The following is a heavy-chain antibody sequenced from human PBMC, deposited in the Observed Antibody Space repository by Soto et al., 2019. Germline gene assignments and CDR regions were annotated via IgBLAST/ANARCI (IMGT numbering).Heavy chain of an antibody. CDR3: ARDPSATGTYYAD. CDR2: ISGSGSTI. Sequence: LRLSCAASGFTFSSYAVSWVRQAPGKGPEWISSISGSGSTIYYADSVKGRFTISRDNSKNTLYLQMSSLKADDTAVYYCARDPSATGTYYADWGQGTLVTVSS. D-gene: IGHD1-26*01. V-gene: IGHV3-23*01. CDR1: GFTFSSYA. J-gene: IGHJ4*02.